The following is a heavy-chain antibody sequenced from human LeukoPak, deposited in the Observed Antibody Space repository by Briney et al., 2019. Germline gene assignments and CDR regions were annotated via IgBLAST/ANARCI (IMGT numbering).Heavy chain of an antibody. CDR2: IYYSGST. V-gene: IGHV4-59*08. J-gene: IGHJ5*02. CDR3: ARPRYSYGGGWFDP. CDR1: GGSISSYY. D-gene: IGHD5-18*01. Sequence: SETLSLTCTVSGGSISSYYWSWIRQPPGKGLEWIGYIYYSGSTNYNPSLKSRVTISVDTSKNQFSLKLSSVTAADTAVYYCARPRYSYGGGWFDPWGQGTLVTVSS.